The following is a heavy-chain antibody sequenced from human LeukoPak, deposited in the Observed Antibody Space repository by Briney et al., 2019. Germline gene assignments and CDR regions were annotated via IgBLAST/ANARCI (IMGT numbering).Heavy chain of an antibody. CDR1: GGSISGSSYY. V-gene: IGHV4-39*07. Sequence: SETLSLTCTVSGGSISGSSYYWGWIRQPPGKGLEWIGSIYYSGSTYYNPSLKSRVTISVDTSKNQFSLKLSSVTAADTAVYYCAREVRDITWFDPWGQGTLVTVS. CDR2: IYYSGST. CDR3: AREVRDITWFDP. J-gene: IGHJ5*02. D-gene: IGHD5-12*01.